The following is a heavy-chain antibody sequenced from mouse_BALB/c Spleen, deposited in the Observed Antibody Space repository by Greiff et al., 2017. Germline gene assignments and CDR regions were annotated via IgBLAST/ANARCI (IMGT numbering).Heavy chain of an antibody. CDR2: IWAGGST. CDR1: GFSLTSYG. Sequence: VQGVESGPGLVAPSQSLSITCTVSGFSLTSYGVHWVRQPPGKGLEWLGVIWAGGSTNYNSALMSRLSISKDNSKSQVFLKMNSLQTDDTAMYYCARAYYYGSTSYAMDYWGQGTSVTVSS. J-gene: IGHJ4*01. D-gene: IGHD1-1*01. CDR3: ARAYYYGSTSYAMDY. V-gene: IGHV2-9*02.